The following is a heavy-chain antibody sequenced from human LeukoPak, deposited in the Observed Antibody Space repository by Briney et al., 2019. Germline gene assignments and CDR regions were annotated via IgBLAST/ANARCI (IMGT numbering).Heavy chain of an antibody. V-gene: IGHV1-18*04. CDR1: GYTFTSYY. D-gene: IGHD2-2*01. Sequence: EASVKVSCKASGYTFTSYYMHWVRQAPGQGLEWMGWISTYNGDTNYAQKLQGRVTMTADTSTSTTYMELRSLRSEDTAVYYCARSSSTSPLDYWGQGTLVTVSS. CDR3: ARSSSTSPLDY. CDR2: ISTYNGDT. J-gene: IGHJ4*02.